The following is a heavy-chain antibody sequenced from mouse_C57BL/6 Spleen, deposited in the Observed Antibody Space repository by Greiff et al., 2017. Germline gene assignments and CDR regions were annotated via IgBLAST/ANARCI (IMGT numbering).Heavy chain of an antibody. D-gene: IGHD4-1*01. CDR1: GFTFSDYG. CDR2: ISSGSSTI. V-gene: IGHV5-17*01. Sequence: EVKLVESGGGLVKPGGSLKLSCAASGFTFSDYGMHWVRQAPEKGLEWVAYISSGSSTIYYADTVKGRFTISRDNAKNTLFLQMTSLRSEDTAMYYCARKTGTLEYFDYWGQGTTLTVSS. CDR3: ARKTGTLEYFDY. J-gene: IGHJ2*01.